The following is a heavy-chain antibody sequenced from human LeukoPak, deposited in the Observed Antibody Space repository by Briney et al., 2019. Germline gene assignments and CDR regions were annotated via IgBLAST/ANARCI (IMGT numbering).Heavy chain of an antibody. CDR2: INHGGSDK. CDR1: GFTFSGHW. CDR3: TRDRSRAEDD. Sequence: GGSLRLSCAASGFTFSGHWMSWVRQAPGKGLEWVANINHGGSDKYYVDSVKGRFTISRDNANNLLYLQMNSLRGQDTAVYYCTRDRSRAEDDWGQGTLVTVSS. V-gene: IGHV3-7*01. D-gene: IGHD1-14*01. J-gene: IGHJ4*02.